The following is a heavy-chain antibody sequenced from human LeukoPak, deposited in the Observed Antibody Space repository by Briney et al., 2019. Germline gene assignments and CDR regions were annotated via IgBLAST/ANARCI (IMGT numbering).Heavy chain of an antibody. Sequence: GGSLRLSSAASGLTFSSYGMHWVRQAPGKGLEWVAFIRYDGSNKYYADSVKGRFTISRDNSKNTLYLQMNSLRAEDTAVYYCAKAIGIAAATYYGMDVWGQGTTVTVSS. CDR1: GLTFSSYG. CDR2: IRYDGSNK. J-gene: IGHJ6*02. CDR3: AKAIGIAAATYYGMDV. V-gene: IGHV3-30*02. D-gene: IGHD6-13*01.